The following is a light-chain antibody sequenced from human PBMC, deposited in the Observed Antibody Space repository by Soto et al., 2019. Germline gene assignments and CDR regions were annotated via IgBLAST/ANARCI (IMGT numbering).Light chain of an antibody. CDR3: QQLNTFPSVFT. J-gene: IGKJ3*01. V-gene: IGKV1-9*01. CDR1: QGIRSY. Sequence: DIQLTQSPSFLSASVGDRVTITCRASQGIRSYLAWYQQRPGKAPELLIYGASTLRPGGASRFSGSGSGTEFTLTISSLQPEDFATYFCQQLNTFPSVFTFGPGTKVDIK. CDR2: GAS.